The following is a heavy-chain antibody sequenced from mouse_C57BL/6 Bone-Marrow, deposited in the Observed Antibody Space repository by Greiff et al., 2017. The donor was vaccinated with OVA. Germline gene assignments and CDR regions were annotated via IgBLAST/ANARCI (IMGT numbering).Heavy chain of an antibody. Sequence: EVQLVESGGGLVQPGGSLKLSCAASGFTFSDYYMYWVRQTPEKRLEWVAYISNGGGSTYYPDTVKGRSTISRDNAKNPLYLQVSRLKSEDTAMYYCARHPDYYGSSPYWYFDVWGTGTTVTVSS. CDR1: GFTFSDYY. CDR3: ARHPDYYGSSPYWYFDV. D-gene: IGHD1-1*01. J-gene: IGHJ1*03. CDR2: ISNGGGST. V-gene: IGHV5-12*01.